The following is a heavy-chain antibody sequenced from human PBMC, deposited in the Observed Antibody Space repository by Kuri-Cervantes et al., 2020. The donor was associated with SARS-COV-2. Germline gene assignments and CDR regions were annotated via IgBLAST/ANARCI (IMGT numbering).Heavy chain of an antibody. CDR2: IVGPSNSYI. CDR1: GFNFSRTD. J-gene: IGHJ6*02. V-gene: IGHV3-21*06. Sequence: GGSLRLSCAASGFNFSRTDMHWVRQAPGKGLEWVSSIVGPSNSYIYYADSVKGRFTMSRDNAKDSLYLQMNSLRADDTAVYYCARVYYYGMDVWGQGTTVTVSS. CDR3: ARVYYYGMDV.